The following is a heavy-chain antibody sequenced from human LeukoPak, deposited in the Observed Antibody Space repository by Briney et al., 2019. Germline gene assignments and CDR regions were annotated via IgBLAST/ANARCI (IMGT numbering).Heavy chain of an antibody. CDR3: ARAQYYYDSIDS. V-gene: IGHV4-59*01. D-gene: IGHD3-22*01. J-gene: IGHJ3*01. CDR1: GGSISSYY. Sequence: SETLSLTCTVSGGSISSYYWSWIRQPPGKGLEWIGYIYYSGSTNYNPSLKSRVTISVDTSKNQFSLKLSSVTAADTAVYYCARAQYYYDSIDSWGQGTMVTVSS. CDR2: IYYSGST.